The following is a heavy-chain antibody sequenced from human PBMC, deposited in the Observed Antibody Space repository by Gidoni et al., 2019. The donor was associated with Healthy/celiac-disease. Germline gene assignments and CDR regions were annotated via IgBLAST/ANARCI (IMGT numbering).Heavy chain of an antibody. CDR3: AKALYSSSLGV. V-gene: IGHV3-30*18. D-gene: IGHD6-6*01. CDR2: ISYDGSNK. Sequence: QVQLVESGGGVVQPGRSLRLSCAASGFTFSSDGMHWVRQAPGKGLEWVAVISYDGSNKYYADSVKGRFTISRDNSKNTLYLQMNSLRAEDTAVYYCAKALYSSSLGVWGQGTTVTVSS. J-gene: IGHJ6*02. CDR1: GFTFSSDG.